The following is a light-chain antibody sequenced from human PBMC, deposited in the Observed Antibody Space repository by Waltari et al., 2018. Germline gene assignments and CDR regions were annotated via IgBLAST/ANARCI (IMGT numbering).Light chain of an antibody. J-gene: IGLJ2*01. V-gene: IGLV2-14*01. CDR2: ELT. Sequence: QSALTQPASVSGSPGQSITITCTGTTRDVGRYNYGPWYQCHPGKAPELIIYELTNRPSGVSDRFSGSKSGNTASLSISGLQPEDEADYYCSSYTSIKTPYVVFGGGTKVTVL. CDR1: TRDVGRYNY. CDR3: SSYTSIKTPYVV.